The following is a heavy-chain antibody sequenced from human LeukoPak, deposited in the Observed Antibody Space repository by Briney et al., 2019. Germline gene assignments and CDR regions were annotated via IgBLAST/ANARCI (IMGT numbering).Heavy chain of an antibody. CDR1: GFTFSSYS. CDR3: ARGLNFDY. Sequence: PGGSLRPSCSASGFTFSSYSMNWVRQAPGKGLEWVAVIWYDGSNPGYADSVKGRFTISRDNSKNTLYLQMNSLRAEDTAVYYCARGLNFDYWGQGTLVTVSS. D-gene: IGHD2-8*01. CDR2: IWYDGSNP. J-gene: IGHJ4*02. V-gene: IGHV3-33*01.